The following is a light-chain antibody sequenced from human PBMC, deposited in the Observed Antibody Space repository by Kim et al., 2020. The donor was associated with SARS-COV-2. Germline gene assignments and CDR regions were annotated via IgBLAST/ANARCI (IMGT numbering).Light chain of an antibody. CDR1: SSDVWNYNL. CDR2: EVT. CDR3: CPYTGRSTFYV. J-gene: IGLJ1*01. V-gene: IGLV2-23*02. Sequence: QSALTQPASVSGSPGQLITISCTGTSSDVWNYNLVSWYQQHPAKAPKLMIYEVTKRPSGVSNRFSGSKSGNTASLTISGLQAEDEGDYYCCPYTGRSTFYVFGSGTKVTVL.